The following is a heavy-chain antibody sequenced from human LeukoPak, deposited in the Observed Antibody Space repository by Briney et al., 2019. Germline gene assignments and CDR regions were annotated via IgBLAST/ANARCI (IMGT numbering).Heavy chain of an antibody. D-gene: IGHD1-26*01. J-gene: IGHJ4*02. CDR2: ISSSSSYI. CDR1: GGSISSYY. V-gene: IGHV3-21*01. CDR3: ARARGSYHTHFDY. Sequence: KSSETLSLTCTVSGGSISSYYWSWIRQPPGKGLEWVSSISSSSSYIYYADSVKGRFTISRDNAKNSLYLQMNSLRAEDTAVYYCARARGSYHTHFDYWGQGTLVTVSS.